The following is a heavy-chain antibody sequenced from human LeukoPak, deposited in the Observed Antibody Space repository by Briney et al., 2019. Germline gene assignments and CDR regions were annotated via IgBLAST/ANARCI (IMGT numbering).Heavy chain of an antibody. Sequence: ASVKVSCKASGYTFSGYYIRWVRQAPGQGLEWMGWINPNSGGTNYAQRFQGRVTMTRDTSISTVDMELSRLRSDDTAVYYCARLGHGDYGFDYWGQGTLVTVSS. V-gene: IGHV1-2*02. J-gene: IGHJ4*02. D-gene: IGHD4-17*01. CDR1: GYTFSGYY. CDR3: ARLGHGDYGFDY. CDR2: INPNSGGT.